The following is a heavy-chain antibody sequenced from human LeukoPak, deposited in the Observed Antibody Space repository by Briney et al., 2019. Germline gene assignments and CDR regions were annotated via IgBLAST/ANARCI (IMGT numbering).Heavy chain of an antibody. Sequence: GGSLRLSCAASGFTFSSYAMSWVRQAPGKGLDWVSAISGSGGSTYYADSAKGRFTISRDNSKNTLYLQMNSLRADDTAVYYCAKFMGSRVCDDWGQGTLVTVSS. D-gene: IGHD6-13*01. CDR2: ISGSGGST. CDR3: AKFMGSRVCDD. J-gene: IGHJ4*02. V-gene: IGHV3-23*01. CDR1: GFTFSSYA.